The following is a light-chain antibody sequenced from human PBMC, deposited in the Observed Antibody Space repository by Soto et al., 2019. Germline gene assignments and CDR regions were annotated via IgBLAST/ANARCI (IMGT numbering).Light chain of an antibody. V-gene: IGKV3-11*01. CDR1: QSVSTY. CDR3: HQRSDWPRT. CDR2: DAS. J-gene: IGKJ1*01. Sequence: EIVLTQSPATLSLSPGERATLSCRASQSVSTYLAWYQQKPGQAPRLLIYDASNRATGVPVRFSGSGSGTDFTLTISSLEPEDFAVYYCHQRSDWPRTFGQGTKVDIK.